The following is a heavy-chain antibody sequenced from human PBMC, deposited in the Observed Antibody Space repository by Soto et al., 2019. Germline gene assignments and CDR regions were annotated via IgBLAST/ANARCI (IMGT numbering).Heavy chain of an antibody. J-gene: IGHJ4*02. CDR2: ISYDGSNQ. CDR3: ARESGLSY. Sequence: QVQLVESGGGVVQPGRSLRLSCAASGFPFGSYAMHWVRQAPGKGLEWVTFISYDGSNQYYADSVKGRFTVSRDNSKNTLSLQMNSLRGDDTAIYYCARESGLSYWGQGTLITVSS. CDR1: GFPFGSYA. D-gene: IGHD3-10*01. V-gene: IGHV3-30-3*01.